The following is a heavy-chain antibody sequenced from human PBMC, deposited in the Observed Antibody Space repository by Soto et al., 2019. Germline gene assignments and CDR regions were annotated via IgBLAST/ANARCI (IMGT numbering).Heavy chain of an antibody. V-gene: IGHV6-1*01. D-gene: IGHD1-20*01. J-gene: IGHJ6*02. CDR3: AREGRGRSNFDEYSSDDGMDV. CDR2: TYYRYKWYN. CDR1: GDSVSINSAA. Sequence: QVQLQQSGPGLGKTSQNLSLTCAISGDSVSINSAAWNGIRQSTYRGLEWLGRTYYRYKWYNDYGVSLKRRITIHSDKSTNYFLLQVNDVTAEDTAVHYCAREGRGRSNFDEYSSDDGMDVGGQGTTFTVSS.